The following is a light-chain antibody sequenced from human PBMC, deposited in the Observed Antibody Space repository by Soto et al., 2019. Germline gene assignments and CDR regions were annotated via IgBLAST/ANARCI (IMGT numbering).Light chain of an antibody. CDR1: QSSRTS. CDR3: QQSYSTPPT. Sequence: DLQMTQSPSSLSASVGDRVTITCRASQSSRTSINWYQQKPGKAPKLLIYGGFSLQSGAPSRFSGSGSGTDFTLTISSLQPEDFAVYYCQQSYSTPPTFGQGTKVEIK. CDR2: GGF. J-gene: IGKJ2*01. V-gene: IGKV1-39*01.